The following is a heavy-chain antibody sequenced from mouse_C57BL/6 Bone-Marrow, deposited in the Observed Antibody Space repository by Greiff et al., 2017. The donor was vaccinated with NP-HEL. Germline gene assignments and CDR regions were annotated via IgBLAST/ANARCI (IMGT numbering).Heavy chain of an antibody. V-gene: IGHV1-39*01. Sequence: VQLKESGPELVKPGASVKISCKASGYSFTDYNMNWVKQSNGKSLEWIGVINPNYGTTSYNQKFKGKATLTVDQSSSTAYMQLNSLTSEDSAVYYCARYYYGSSFYYFDYWGQGTTLTVSS. J-gene: IGHJ2*01. D-gene: IGHD1-1*01. CDR1: GYSFTDYN. CDR3: ARYYYGSSFYYFDY. CDR2: INPNYGTT.